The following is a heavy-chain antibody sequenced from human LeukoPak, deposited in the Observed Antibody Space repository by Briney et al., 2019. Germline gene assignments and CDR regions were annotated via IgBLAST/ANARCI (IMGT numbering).Heavy chain of an antibody. V-gene: IGHV1-2*02. D-gene: IGHD3-9*01. CDR3: ARDHYDIFPPTRIDY. CDR1: GYTFTGYY. CDR2: INPNSGGT. J-gene: IGHJ4*02. Sequence: ASVKVSCKASGYTFTGYYMHWVRQAPGQGLEWMGWINPNSGGTNYAQKFQGRVTMTRDTSISTAYMELSRLRSDDTAVYYCARDHYDIFPPTRIDYWGQGTLVTVSS.